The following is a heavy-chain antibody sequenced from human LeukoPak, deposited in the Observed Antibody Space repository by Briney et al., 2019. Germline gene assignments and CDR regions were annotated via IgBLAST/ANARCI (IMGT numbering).Heavy chain of an antibody. V-gene: IGHV3-21*04. J-gene: IGHJ4*02. CDR1: GFTFSSYS. Sequence: GGSLRLSCAASGFTFSSYSMNWVRQAPGKGLEWVSSISSSSSYIYYADSVKGRFTISRDNAKNSLYLQMNSLRAEDTAVYYCARAPTYYYDSSGHYYDYWGQGTLVTVSS. CDR2: ISSSSSYI. CDR3: ARAPTYYYDSSGHYYDY. D-gene: IGHD3-22*01.